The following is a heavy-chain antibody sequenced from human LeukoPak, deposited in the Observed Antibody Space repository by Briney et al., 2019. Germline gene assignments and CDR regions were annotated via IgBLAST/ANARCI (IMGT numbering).Heavy chain of an antibody. CDR2: ITGDGSFT. CDR1: GFTFSRYY. Sequence: PGGSLRLSCAASGFTFSRYYMHWVRQPPGKGLVWVSRITGDGSFTDYADSVKGRFTISRDNAKNTLYLHINSLRVEDTAVYYCAREGYSDTSGFYYWGQGTLVTVSS. D-gene: IGHD3-22*01. CDR3: AREGYSDTSGFYY. V-gene: IGHV3-74*01. J-gene: IGHJ4*02.